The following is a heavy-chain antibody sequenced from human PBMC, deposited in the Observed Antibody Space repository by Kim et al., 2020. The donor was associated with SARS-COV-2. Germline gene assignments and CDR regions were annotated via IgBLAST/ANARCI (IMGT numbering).Heavy chain of an antibody. CDR3: ARSRGYYYDSSGYYSFDY. V-gene: IGHV4-59*13. D-gene: IGHD3-22*01. Sequence: SETLSLTCTVSGGSISSYYWSWIRQPPGKGLEWIGYIYYSGSTNYNPSLKSRVTISVDTSKNQFSLKLSSVTAADTAVYYCARSRGYYYDSSGYYSFDYWGQGTLVTVSS. CDR1: GGSISSYY. J-gene: IGHJ4*02. CDR2: IYYSGST.